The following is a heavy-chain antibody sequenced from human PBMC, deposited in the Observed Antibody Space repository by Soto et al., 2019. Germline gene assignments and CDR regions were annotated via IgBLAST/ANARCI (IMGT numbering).Heavy chain of an antibody. D-gene: IGHD5-18*01. Sequence: PGGSLRLSCAASGFTFSSYGMHWVRQAPGKGLEWVAVIWYDGSNKYYADSVKGRFTISRDNSKNTLYLQMNSLRAEDTAVYYCARGWGYSYGPLAGYFDYWGPGTLVTVSS. CDR3: ARGWGYSYGPLAGYFDY. J-gene: IGHJ4*02. V-gene: IGHV3-33*01. CDR2: IWYDGSNK. CDR1: GFTFSSYG.